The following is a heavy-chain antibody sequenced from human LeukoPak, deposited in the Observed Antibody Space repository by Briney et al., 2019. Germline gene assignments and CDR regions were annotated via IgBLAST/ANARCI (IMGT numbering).Heavy chain of an antibody. J-gene: IGHJ6*03. CDR3: AGYGGSYPYCMDV. D-gene: IGHD1-26*01. V-gene: IGHV3-66*01. CDR2: MYTLGNT. Sequence: GESLRLSCAASGFTVSTNYMTWIRQAPGKGLEWVSVMYTLGNTNYADSVRGRFTVSRDNSKNTLYLQMNSLRAEDTAVYYCAGYGGSYPYCMDVWGKGTTVTISS. CDR1: GFTVSTNY.